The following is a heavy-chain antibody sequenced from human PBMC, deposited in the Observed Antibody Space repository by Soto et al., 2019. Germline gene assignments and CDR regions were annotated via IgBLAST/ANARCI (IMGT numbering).Heavy chain of an antibody. Sequence: EVQLVESGGGLVQPGGSLRLSCAASGFTFSSYWMHWVRHAPGKGLVWVSRINSDGSSTNYADSVRGRFTISRDNAKNTLYLQMNSLRAEDTAVYYCTRDYYDFWSGYLDYWGQGTLVTVSS. CDR1: GFTFSSYW. D-gene: IGHD3-3*01. V-gene: IGHV3-74*01. CDR3: TRDYYDFWSGYLDY. J-gene: IGHJ4*02. CDR2: INSDGSST.